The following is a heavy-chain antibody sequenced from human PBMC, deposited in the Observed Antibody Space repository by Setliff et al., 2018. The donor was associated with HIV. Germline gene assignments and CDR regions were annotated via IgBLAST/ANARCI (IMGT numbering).Heavy chain of an antibody. D-gene: IGHD3-22*01. Sequence: ASVKVSCKASGYTFTTYYMHWVRQAPGQGLEWMAVINPSVGSTNFAQMFQGRVTMTRDTSTSTVYMELSSLRSEDTAVYYCARVEYYYDSSGYSYDYWGQGTLVTVSS. J-gene: IGHJ4*02. CDR2: INPSVGST. V-gene: IGHV1-46*01. CDR3: ARVEYYYDSSGYSYDY. CDR1: GYTFTTYY.